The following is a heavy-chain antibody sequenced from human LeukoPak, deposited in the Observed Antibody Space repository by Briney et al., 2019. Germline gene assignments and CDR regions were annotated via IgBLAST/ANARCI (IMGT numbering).Heavy chain of an antibody. CDR3: ARARIVGVTTVDY. J-gene: IGHJ4*02. V-gene: IGHV4-61*01. Sequence: SETLSLTCTVSGGSVSSSSYYWSWIRQPPEKGLEWIGYIYYSGSTNYNPSLKSRVTISVDTSKNQFSLKLTSVTAADTAVYYCARARIVGVTTVDYWGQGTLVTVSS. CDR1: GGSVSSSSYY. CDR2: IYYSGST. D-gene: IGHD1-26*01.